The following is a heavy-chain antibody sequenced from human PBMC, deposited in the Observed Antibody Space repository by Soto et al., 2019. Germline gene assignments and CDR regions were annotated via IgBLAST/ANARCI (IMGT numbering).Heavy chain of an antibody. V-gene: IGHV1-69*13. D-gene: IGHD3-22*01. CDR1: GGTFSSYA. CDR2: IIPIFGTA. CDR3: ARAVYYDSSGYYDHFDY. J-gene: IGHJ4*02. Sequence: SLKGSCKASGGTFSSYAISWVRQAPGQGLEWMGGIIPIFGTANYAQKFQGRVTITADESTSTAYMELSSLRSEDTAVYYCARAVYYDSSGYYDHFDYWGQGTLVNVSS.